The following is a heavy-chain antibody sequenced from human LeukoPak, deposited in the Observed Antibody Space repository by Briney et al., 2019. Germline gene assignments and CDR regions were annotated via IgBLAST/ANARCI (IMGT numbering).Heavy chain of an antibody. CDR3: ARSVTYYFDY. J-gene: IGHJ4*02. CDR1: GFTFSSYS. CDR2: ISSGSSFI. V-gene: IGHV3-21*01. Sequence: GGSLRLSCAASGFTFSSYSMNWVRQAPGKGLEWVSSISSGSSFIYYADSVKGRFTISRDNAKNTLYLQMNSLRAEDTAVYYCARSVTYYFDYWGQGTLVTVSS. D-gene: IGHD4-11*01.